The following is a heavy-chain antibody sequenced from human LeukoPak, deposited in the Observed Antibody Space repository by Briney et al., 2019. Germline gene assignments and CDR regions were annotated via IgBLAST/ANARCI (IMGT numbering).Heavy chain of an antibody. D-gene: IGHD5-12*01. CDR3: VADSGYGSFDY. J-gene: IGHJ4*02. Sequence: ASVKVSCKASGGTFSSYAISWVRQAPGQGLEWMGGIIPIFGTANYAQKFQGRVTITTDESTGTAYMELSSLRSEDTAVYYCVADSGYGSFDYWGQGTLVTVSS. CDR1: GGTFSSYA. CDR2: IIPIFGTA. V-gene: IGHV1-69*05.